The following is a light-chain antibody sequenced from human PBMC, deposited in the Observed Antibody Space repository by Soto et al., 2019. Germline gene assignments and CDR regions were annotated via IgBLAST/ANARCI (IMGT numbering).Light chain of an antibody. CDR2: EVS. CDR3: NSYGGNTNVV. Sequence: QSALTQPPSASGSPGQSVTISCTGTSSDVGGYDFVSWYQQHPGKAPTILIYEVSKRASGVPDRFSGSKSGNTASLTVSGLQPDDEADYYCNSYGGNTNVVFGGGTKLTVL. V-gene: IGLV2-8*01. J-gene: IGLJ2*01. CDR1: SSDVGGYDF.